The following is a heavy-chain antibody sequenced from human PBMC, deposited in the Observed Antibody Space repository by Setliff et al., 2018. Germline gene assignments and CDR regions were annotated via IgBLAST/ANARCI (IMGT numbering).Heavy chain of an antibody. D-gene: IGHD5-12*01. CDR3: ARERGDIVTTTSYYYYLDV. V-gene: IGHV1-69*05. CDR2: IIPIFGTT. Sequence: GASVKVSCKTSGYMFTTYGISWVRQAPGQGLEWMGGIIPIFGTTNYAQRFQGRVTITTDESTSTAYMELSSLRSEDTAVYYCARERGDIVTTTSYYYYLDVWGKGTTVTVSS. J-gene: IGHJ6*03. CDR1: GYMFTTYG.